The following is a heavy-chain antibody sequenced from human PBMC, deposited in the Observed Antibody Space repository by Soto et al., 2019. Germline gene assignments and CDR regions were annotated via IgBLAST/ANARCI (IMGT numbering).Heavy chain of an antibody. Sequence: GGSLRLSCAASGFTFDDYGMSWVRQAPGKGLEWVSGINWNGGSTGYADSVKGRFTISRDNAKNSLYLQMNSLRAEDTALYYCALHPQYYYDSSGYYYWAFDYWGQGTLVTVSS. V-gene: IGHV3-20*04. CDR3: ALHPQYYYDSSGYYYWAFDY. CDR1: GFTFDDYG. CDR2: INWNGGST. D-gene: IGHD3-22*01. J-gene: IGHJ4*02.